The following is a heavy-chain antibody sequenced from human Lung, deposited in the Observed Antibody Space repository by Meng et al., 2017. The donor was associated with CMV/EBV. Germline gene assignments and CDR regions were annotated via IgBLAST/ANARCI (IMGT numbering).Heavy chain of an antibody. D-gene: IGHD3-10*01. Sequence: QVQLRESGPARVQPSVSLSLTCALSGDSITNHNWWAWVRQPPGKGLEWIGEIPHRGSSAYNPSLKSRVSMSIDKSKNQFSLKLTSVTAADTAVYHCLRRSGGSVWGQGTLVTVSS. CDR1: GDSITNHNW. CDR3: LRRSGGSV. J-gene: IGHJ4*02. V-gene: IGHV4-4*02. CDR2: IPHRGSS.